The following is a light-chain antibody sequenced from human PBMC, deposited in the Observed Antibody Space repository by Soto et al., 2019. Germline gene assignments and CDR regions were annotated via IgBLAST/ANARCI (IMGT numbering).Light chain of an antibody. Sequence: DVQMTQSPSTLSASVGXXVTITCRASQTXNXXLAWYQQRPGKAPTFLIYKTSTLETGVPSRFSGSGSGTEFTLTISSLQPEDFAIYYCQQYNTYPWTFGQGTRVES. CDR2: KTS. V-gene: IGKV1-5*03. J-gene: IGKJ1*01. CDR1: QTXNXX. CDR3: QQYNTYPWT.